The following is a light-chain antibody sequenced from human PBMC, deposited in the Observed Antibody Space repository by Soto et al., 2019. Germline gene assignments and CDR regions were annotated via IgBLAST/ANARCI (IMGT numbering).Light chain of an antibody. CDR1: QDIRNY. CDR3: QQFDNLPLLT. Sequence: DIQMTQSPSSLSASVGDRVTITCQASQDIRNYLNWYQQKPGKAPKLLIHDASTLETGVPSRFSGSGSGTYFTFTIISLQPEDIATYYCQQFDNLPLLTFGGGTKVEIK. J-gene: IGKJ4*01. V-gene: IGKV1-33*01. CDR2: DAS.